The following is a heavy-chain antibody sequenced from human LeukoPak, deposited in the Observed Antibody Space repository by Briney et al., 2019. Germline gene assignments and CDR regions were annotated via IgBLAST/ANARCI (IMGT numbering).Heavy chain of an antibody. D-gene: IGHD2/OR15-2a*01. V-gene: IGHV1-69*13. CDR3: ASFQGRFFLPSDY. CDR2: VIPIFGTA. J-gene: IGHJ4*02. CDR1: GITFSNYA. Sequence: SVKVSCKASGITFSNYAISWVRQAPGQGLEWMGGVIPIFGTADYARKSQGRVTITADEFTNTAYTELSSLRSEDTAVYYCASFQGRFFLPSDYWGQGTLVTVSS.